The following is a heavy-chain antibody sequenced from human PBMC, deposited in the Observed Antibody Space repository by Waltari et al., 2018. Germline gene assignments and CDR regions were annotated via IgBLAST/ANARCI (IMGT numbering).Heavy chain of an antibody. CDR1: GYSFTSYW. CDR3: ARGLYDSSSWGAFDI. V-gene: IGHV5-51*03. CDR2: IYPGDPDT. J-gene: IGHJ3*02. D-gene: IGHD6-6*01. Sequence: EVQLVQSGAEVKKPGESLKISCKGSGYSFTSYWIGWVRQMPGKGLEWMGIIYPGDPDTRYSPSFQGQVTISADTSISTAYLQWSSLKASDTAMYYCARGLYDSSSWGAFDIWGQGTMVTVSS.